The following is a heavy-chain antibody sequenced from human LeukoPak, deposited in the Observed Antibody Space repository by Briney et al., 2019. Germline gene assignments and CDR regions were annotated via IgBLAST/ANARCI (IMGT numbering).Heavy chain of an antibody. D-gene: IGHD5-24*01. J-gene: IGHJ4*02. Sequence: ASVKVSCKASGYTFTNYHMNWVRQAPGQGLEWMGIINPSGGSTSYAQKFQGRVTMTRDMSTSTVYMELSSLRSEDTAVYYCAREAEMATNSFDYWGQGTLVTVSS. CDR2: INPSGGST. CDR3: AREAEMATNSFDY. CDR1: GYTFTNYH. V-gene: IGHV1-46*01.